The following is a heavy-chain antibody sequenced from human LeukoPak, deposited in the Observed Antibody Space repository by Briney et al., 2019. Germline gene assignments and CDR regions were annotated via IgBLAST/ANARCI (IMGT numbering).Heavy chain of an antibody. CDR3: ARGLTYYFDY. V-gene: IGHV4-59*12. D-gene: IGHD3-9*01. CDR2: ISYSGST. Sequence: SETLSLTCIVSGGSLSHYYWNWIRQTPGKGLEWIGYISYSGSTNYNPSLKSRVTISVDTSKNHFSLKLSSVTAADTAVYYCARGLTYYFDYWGQGTLVTVSS. J-gene: IGHJ4*02. CDR1: GGSLSHYY.